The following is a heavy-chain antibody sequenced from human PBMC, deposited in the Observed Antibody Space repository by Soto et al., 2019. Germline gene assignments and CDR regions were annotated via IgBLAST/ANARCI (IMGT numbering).Heavy chain of an antibody. J-gene: IGHJ4*02. Sequence: EVQLVESGGGLVKPGGSLRLSCAASGFTFSNAWMHWVRQAPGKGLEWVGRIKSKTDGGTTDYAAPVKGRFTISRDDSKNTLYLQMNSLKTEDTAVYYCTAELGGDCSGGSCYYFDDWGQGTLVTVSS. CDR3: TAELGGDCSGGSCYYFDD. V-gene: IGHV3-15*07. D-gene: IGHD2-15*01. CDR1: GFTFSNAW. CDR2: IKSKTDGGTT.